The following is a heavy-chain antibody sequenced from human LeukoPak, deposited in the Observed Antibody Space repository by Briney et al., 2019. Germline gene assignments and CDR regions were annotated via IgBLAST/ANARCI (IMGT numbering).Heavy chain of an antibody. CDR2: ISSSGSTI. D-gene: IGHD6-19*01. CDR3: ARGLSSGWYRIDY. Sequence: PGGSLRLSCAASGFTFSDYYMSWIRQAPGKGLEWVSYISSSGSTIYYADSVKGRFTISRDNAKNSLYLQMNSLRAEDTALYYCARGLSSGWYRIDYWGQGTLVTVSS. V-gene: IGHV3-11*01. CDR1: GFTFSDYY. J-gene: IGHJ4*02.